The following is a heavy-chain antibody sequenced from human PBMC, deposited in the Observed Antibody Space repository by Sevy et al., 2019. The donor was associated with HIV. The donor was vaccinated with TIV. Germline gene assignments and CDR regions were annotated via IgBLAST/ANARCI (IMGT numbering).Heavy chain of an antibody. D-gene: IGHD2-8*01. CDR3: AREGCTQPHDY. V-gene: IGHV3-23*01. J-gene: IGHJ4*02. Sequence: GGSLRLSCAASEFTFAKYSMSWVRQAPGKGLEWVSTFSFGCGRINYADSVKGRFTISRDESKNTLFLQMNSLRAEDTATYFCAREGCTQPHDYWGQGTLVTVSS. CDR2: FSFGCGRI. CDR1: EFTFAKYS.